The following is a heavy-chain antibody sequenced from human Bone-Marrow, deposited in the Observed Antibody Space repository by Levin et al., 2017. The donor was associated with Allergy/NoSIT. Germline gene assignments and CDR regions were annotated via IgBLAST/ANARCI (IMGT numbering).Heavy chain of an antibody. J-gene: IGHJ4*02. V-gene: IGHV3-11*05. CDR3: ARGPADIATTGYYFDF. CDR2: ISGSSTYK. D-gene: IGHD5-12*01. Sequence: KPGESLKISCAASGSTFSDYYMAWIRQAPGKGLEWVSYISGSSTYKTSAKSVKGRFTISRDNAKNSLYLQMNSLRDEDTAVYYCARGPADIATTGYYFDFWGQGTLVTVSS. CDR1: GSTFSDYY.